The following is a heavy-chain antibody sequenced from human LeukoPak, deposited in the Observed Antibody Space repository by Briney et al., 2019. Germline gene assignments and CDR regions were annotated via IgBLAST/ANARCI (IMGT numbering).Heavy chain of an antibody. V-gene: IGHV3-74*01. CDR3: ASRVQSGWSFDY. Sequence: GGSLRLSCAASGFTFSSYWMHWVRQAPGKGLVWVSRISSDGTSTSYADSVKGRFTISRDNAENTLYLQMNSLRAGDTAVYYCASRVQSGWSFDYWGQGNLVTVSS. J-gene: IGHJ4*02. CDR1: GFTFSSYW. D-gene: IGHD6-19*01. CDR2: ISSDGTST.